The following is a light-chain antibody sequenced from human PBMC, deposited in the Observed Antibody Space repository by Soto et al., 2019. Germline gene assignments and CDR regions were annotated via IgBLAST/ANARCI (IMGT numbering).Light chain of an antibody. V-gene: IGKV3-20*01. CDR3: QQSGSSPGT. CDR1: QSVSSSY. J-gene: IGKJ1*01. Sequence: EIVLTQSPGTLSLSPGERATLSCRASQSVSSSYLAWYQQKPGQAPRLLIYGASFRATGIPDRFSGSGSGTDFTLTISRLEPEDFAVYYCQQSGSSPGTFGQGTKVEIK. CDR2: GAS.